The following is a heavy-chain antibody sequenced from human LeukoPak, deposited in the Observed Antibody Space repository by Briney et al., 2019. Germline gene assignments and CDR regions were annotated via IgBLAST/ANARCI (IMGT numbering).Heavy chain of an antibody. V-gene: IGHV1-2*02. D-gene: IGHD6-25*01. CDR2: ISPSNGAT. J-gene: IGHJ4*02. CDR3: AVSVQAAAIPAFDN. Sequence: ASVKVSCKASGSMFAGHYRHWMRQAPGQGLEWMGWISPSNGATKYAQNFQGRVTMTRDTSISAAYMELSDLRSDDTAVYYCAVSVQAAAIPAFDNWGQGTLVTVSS. CDR1: GSMFAGHY.